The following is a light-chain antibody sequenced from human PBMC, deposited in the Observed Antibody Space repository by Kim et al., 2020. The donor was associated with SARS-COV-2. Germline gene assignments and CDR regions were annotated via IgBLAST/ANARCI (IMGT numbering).Light chain of an antibody. CDR3: QVWDSSSVVI. J-gene: IGLJ2*01. Sequence: VALGQTARIPGGGDDIRSKNVNWYQQKSGQAPVLVIYRDYNRPSGIPERFAGSSSGNTATLAISGAQVGDEADYYCQVWDSSSVVIFGEGTQLTVL. CDR1: DIRSKN. CDR2: RDY. V-gene: IGLV3-9*01.